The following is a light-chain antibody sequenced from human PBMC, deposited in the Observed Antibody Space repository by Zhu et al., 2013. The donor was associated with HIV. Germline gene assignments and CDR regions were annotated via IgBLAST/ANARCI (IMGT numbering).Light chain of an antibody. J-gene: IGLJ3*02. CDR2: QVN. Sequence: QSALTQPPSVSGSPGQSVTISCTGTSSDVGGYTRVSWYQQPPGTAPKLMIYQVNKRPSGVPDRFSGSKSGNTASLTISGLQAEDEADYYCQSYDRTLSGSRVFGGGTTLTVL. CDR3: QSYDRTLSGSRV. V-gene: IGLV2-18*02. CDR1: SSDVGGYTR.